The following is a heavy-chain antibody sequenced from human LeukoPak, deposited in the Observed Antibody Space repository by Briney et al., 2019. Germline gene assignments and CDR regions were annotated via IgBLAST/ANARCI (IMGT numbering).Heavy chain of an antibody. CDR3: ARDKYSSSWTPTDY. V-gene: IGHV1-18*01. CDR2: ISAYNGNT. CDR1: GYTFTSYG. J-gene: IGHJ4*02. Sequence: GASVKVSCKASGYTFTSYGISWVRQAPGQGLEWMGWISAYNGNTNYAQKLQGRVTMTTDTSTSTAYMELRSLRSDDTAVYYCARDKYSSSWTPTDYWGQGTLVTVSS. D-gene: IGHD6-13*01.